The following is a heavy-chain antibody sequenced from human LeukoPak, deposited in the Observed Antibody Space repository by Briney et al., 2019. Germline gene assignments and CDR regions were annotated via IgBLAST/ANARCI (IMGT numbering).Heavy chain of an antibody. CDR2: VFYTGST. Sequence: SETLSLTCTVSGASMSSYYWSWIRQPPGKGLEWIGYVFYTGSTNYNPSLKGRVTISIDMSKNQFSLNQSSVTAADTAVYYCAGDDKDAFDIWGQGTMVTVSS. CDR3: AGDDKDAFDI. V-gene: IGHV4-59*01. CDR1: GASMSSYY. J-gene: IGHJ3*02. D-gene: IGHD3-22*01.